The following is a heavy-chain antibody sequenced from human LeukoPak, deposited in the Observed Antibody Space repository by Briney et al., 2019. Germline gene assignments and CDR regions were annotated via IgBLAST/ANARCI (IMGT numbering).Heavy chain of an antibody. J-gene: IGHJ6*03. CDR1: GGSFSGYY. CDR3: ARGVGYGDYVDDYYYYYYMDV. D-gene: IGHD4-17*01. CDR2: INHSGST. V-gene: IGHV4-34*01. Sequence: SETLSLTCAVYGGSFSGYYWSWIRQPPGKGLEWIGEINHSGSTNYNPSLKSRVTMSVDTSKNQFSLKLRSVTAADTAVYYCARGVGYGDYVDDYYYYYYMDVWGKGTTVTVSS.